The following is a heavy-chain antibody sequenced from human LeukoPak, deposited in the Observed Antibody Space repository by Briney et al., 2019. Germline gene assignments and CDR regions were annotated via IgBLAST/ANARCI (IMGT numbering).Heavy chain of an antibody. J-gene: IGHJ4*02. Sequence: PGGSLRLSCAASGFTFSDYSMNWVRQAPGKGLEWVSYISSSSSTIYYADSEKGRFTISRDNAKNSLYLQMDSLRAEDTAVYYCAKDQGYSSGWETYYYDSSGYFFDYWGQGTLLTVSS. CDR1: GFTFSDYS. CDR3: AKDQGYSSGWETYYYDSSGYFFDY. CDR2: ISSSSSTI. V-gene: IGHV3-48*01. D-gene: IGHD3-22*01.